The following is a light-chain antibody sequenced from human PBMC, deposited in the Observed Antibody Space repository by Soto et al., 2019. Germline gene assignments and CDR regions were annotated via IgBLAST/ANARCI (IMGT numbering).Light chain of an antibody. CDR3: QHYDGSPRT. V-gene: IGKV3-20*01. CDR1: QSVKSNY. J-gene: IGKJ2*01. CDR2: GVF. Sequence: ETVLTQSPGTVSLSPGERATLSCRTSQSVKSNYLAWYQQKPGQAPRLLIYGVFNRATGIPDRFSGSGSGTDFTLIISGLGREDSAVYYCQHYDGSPRTFGQGTKLEIQ.